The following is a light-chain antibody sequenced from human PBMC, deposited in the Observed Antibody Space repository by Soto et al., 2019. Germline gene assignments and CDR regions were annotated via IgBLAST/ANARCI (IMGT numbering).Light chain of an antibody. V-gene: IGLV2-14*01. CDR3: TSYTSSSTYV. CDR1: SSDVGNYNY. Sequence: QSVLTQPASVSGCPGQSIAISCTGTSSDVGNYNYVSWYQQHPDKAPKLMIFDVSNRPSGVSDRFSGSKSGNTASLTISGLQADDEADYYCTSYTSSSTYVFGTGTKVTVL. CDR2: DVS. J-gene: IGLJ1*01.